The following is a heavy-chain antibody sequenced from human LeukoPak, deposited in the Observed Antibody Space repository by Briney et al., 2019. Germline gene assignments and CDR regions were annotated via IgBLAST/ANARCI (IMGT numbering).Heavy chain of an antibody. V-gene: IGHV4-59*01. CDR1: GGSISSYY. D-gene: IGHD6-6*01. Sequence: SETLSLTCTVSGGSISSYYWSWIRQPPGKGLEWIGYIYYSGSTNYNPSLKSRVTISVDTSKNQFSLKLSSVTAADTAAYYCAREVGYFGSSFDYWGQGTLVTVSS. CDR3: AREVGYFGSSFDY. J-gene: IGHJ4*02. CDR2: IYYSGST.